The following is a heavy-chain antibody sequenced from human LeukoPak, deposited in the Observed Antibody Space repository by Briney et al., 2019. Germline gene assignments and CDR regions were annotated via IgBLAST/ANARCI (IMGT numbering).Heavy chain of an antibody. CDR2: INHSGST. V-gene: IGHV4-34*01. J-gene: IGHJ4*02. Sequence: SETLSLTCAVYGGSFSGYYWSWIRQPPGRGLEWIGEINHSGSTNYNPSLKSRVTISVDTSKNQFSLKLSSVTAADTAVYYCARGTNPLYYDSSGYYRYWGQGTLVTVSS. CDR3: ARGTNPLYYDSSGYYRY. D-gene: IGHD3-22*01. CDR1: GGSFSGYY.